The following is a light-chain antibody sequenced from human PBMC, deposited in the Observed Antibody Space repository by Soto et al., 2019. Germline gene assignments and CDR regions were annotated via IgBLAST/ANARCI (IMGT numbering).Light chain of an antibody. J-gene: IGLJ2*01. CDR1: SSDIGAYNY. CDR3: ASYTGTSTDVL. Sequence: QSALTQPAAVSWSPGQSITISCAGTSSDIGAYNYVSWYQQHPGRAPKLMLYEVSHRPSGVSNRFSGSKSANTASLTISGLQPEDEADYYCASYTGTSTDVLFGGGTKLTVL. V-gene: IGLV2-14*01. CDR2: EVS.